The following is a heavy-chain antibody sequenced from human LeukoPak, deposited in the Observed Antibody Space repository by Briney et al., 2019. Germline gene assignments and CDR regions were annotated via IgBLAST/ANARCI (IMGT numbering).Heavy chain of an antibody. D-gene: IGHD1-26*01. CDR2: ISGSGGST. V-gene: IGHV3-23*01. Sequence: GGSLRLSCAASGFTFSSYAMSWVRQAPGKGLEWVSAISGSGGSTYYADSVKGRFTISRDSSKNTLYLQMNSLRAEDTAVYYCAKDRRSGSYYAEYFQHWGQGTLVTVSS. CDR1: GFTFSSYA. CDR3: AKDRRSGSYYAEYFQH. J-gene: IGHJ1*01.